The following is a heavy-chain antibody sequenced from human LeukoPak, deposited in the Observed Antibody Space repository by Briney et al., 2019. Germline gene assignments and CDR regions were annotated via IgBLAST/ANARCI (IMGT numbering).Heavy chain of an antibody. V-gene: IGHV3-23*01. J-gene: IGHJ4*02. CDR3: AKDNSGAFDY. CDR1: GFTFDDYG. D-gene: IGHD1-26*01. CDR2: ISGSGGST. Sequence: PGGSLRLSCAASGFTFDDYGMSWVRQAPGKGLEWVSAISGSGGSTYYADSVKGRFTISRDNSKNTLYLQMNSLRAEDTAVYYCAKDNSGAFDYWGQGTLVTVSS.